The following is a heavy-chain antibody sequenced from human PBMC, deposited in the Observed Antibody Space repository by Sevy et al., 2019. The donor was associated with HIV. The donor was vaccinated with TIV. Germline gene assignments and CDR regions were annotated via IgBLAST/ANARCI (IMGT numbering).Heavy chain of an antibody. CDR1: GYTLTEVS. J-gene: IGHJ4*02. V-gene: IGHV1-24*01. CDR2: FDPEDGET. Sequence: ASVKVSCKVSGYTLTEVSMHWVRHCPGKGLEWMGRFDPEDGETIYAQKFQGRNTMTEDTSTDTAYMELRSLRSEDTAVYHCATARQYYSDSSGYLDYWGQGTLVSVSS. CDR3: ATARQYYSDSSGYLDY. D-gene: IGHD3-22*01.